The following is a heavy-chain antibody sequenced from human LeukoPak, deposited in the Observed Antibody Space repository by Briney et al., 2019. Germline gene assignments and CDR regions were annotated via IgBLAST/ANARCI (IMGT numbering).Heavy chain of an antibody. Sequence: SETLSLTCAVSGVSFDDYYWSWVRQTPGKGLEWIGEINHSGYTDDSPSLKRRVTLSIDTSMKKFSPNLRSVPVADTGIYYCTRMTAGHDYWGQGTLVTVSS. J-gene: IGHJ4*02. CDR3: TRMTAGHDY. CDR1: GVSFDDYY. V-gene: IGHV4-34*01. D-gene: IGHD2-21*02. CDR2: INHSGYT.